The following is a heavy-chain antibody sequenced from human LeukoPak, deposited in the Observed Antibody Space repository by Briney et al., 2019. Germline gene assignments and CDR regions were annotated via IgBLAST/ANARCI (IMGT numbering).Heavy chain of an antibody. Sequence: SVKVSCKASGGTFSSYAISWVRQAPGQGLEWMGRIIPIFGTANYAQKFQGRVTITTDESTSTAYMELSSLRSEDPAVYYCARGYSSSSITNGYFDYWGQGTLVTVSS. V-gene: IGHV1-69*05. D-gene: IGHD6-6*01. CDR3: ARGYSSSSITNGYFDY. CDR2: IIPIFGTA. CDR1: GGTFSSYA. J-gene: IGHJ4*02.